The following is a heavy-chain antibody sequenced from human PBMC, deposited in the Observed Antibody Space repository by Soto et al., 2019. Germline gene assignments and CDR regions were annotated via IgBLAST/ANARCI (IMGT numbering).Heavy chain of an antibody. CDR3: ARAVAAPADFDY. V-gene: IGHV1-3*01. Sequence: ASVKVSFKASGYTFTGYAMPWVLQAPGQRLEWMGGINAGNGNTKYSQKFQGRVTITRDTSASTAYMELSSLRSEDTAVYYCARAVAAPADFDYWGQGTLVTSPQ. D-gene: IGHD6-25*01. CDR2: INAGNGNT. CDR1: GYTFTGYA. J-gene: IGHJ4*02.